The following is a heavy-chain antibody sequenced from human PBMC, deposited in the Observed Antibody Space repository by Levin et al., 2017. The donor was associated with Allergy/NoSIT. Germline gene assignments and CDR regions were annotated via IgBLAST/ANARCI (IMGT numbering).Heavy chain of an antibody. CDR2: ISTGSDST. Sequence: GGSLRLSCAASEFPFSTYAMSWVRQAPGRGLEWVSGISTGSDSTYYADSVKGRFTISRDNSKNTLHLQMNSLRAEDTAVSYCSGGYDPFSGVWGSFDYWGPGTLVTVSS. CDR3: SGGYDPFSGVWGSFDY. V-gene: IGHV3-23*01. CDR1: EFPFSTYA. J-gene: IGHJ4*02. D-gene: IGHD3-16*01.